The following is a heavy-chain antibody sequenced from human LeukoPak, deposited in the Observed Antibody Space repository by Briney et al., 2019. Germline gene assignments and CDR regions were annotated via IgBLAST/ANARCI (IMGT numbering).Heavy chain of an antibody. CDR1: GFTFSVYA. J-gene: IGHJ5*02. V-gene: IGHV3-23*01. Sequence: GGSLRLSCAASGFTFSVYAMTWVRQAPGKGLEWISTIVGSGGSTWYADSVKGRFRISRDNSKNTLYLQMNSLRAEDTAVYYCAKESTVTPGNVNWFDPWGQGTLVTVSS. CDR3: AKESTVTPGNVNWFDP. D-gene: IGHD4-17*01. CDR2: IVGSGGST.